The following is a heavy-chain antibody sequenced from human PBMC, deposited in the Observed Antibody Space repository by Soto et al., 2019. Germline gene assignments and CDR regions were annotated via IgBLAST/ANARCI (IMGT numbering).Heavy chain of an antibody. J-gene: IGHJ6*03. D-gene: IGHD1-26*01. CDR1: GYTFTGYY. CDR3: ARAVRIDYYYYMDV. V-gene: IGHV1-2*04. Sequence: ASVKVSCKASGYTFTGYYMHWVRQAPGQGLEWMGWINPNSGGTNYAQKFQGWVTMTRDTSISTAYMELSRLRSDDTAVYYCARAVRIDYYYYMDVWGKGTTVTVSS. CDR2: INPNSGGT.